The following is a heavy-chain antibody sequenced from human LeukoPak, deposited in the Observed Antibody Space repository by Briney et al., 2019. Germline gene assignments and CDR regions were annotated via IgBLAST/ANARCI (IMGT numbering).Heavy chain of an antibody. CDR1: GFTFSSYW. CDR3: ARPSGGYSGYDSP. Sequence: PGGSLRLSCAASGFTFSSYWMHWVRQAPGKGLVWVSRINSDGSSTSYADSVKGRFTISRDNAKNTLYLQMNGLRAEDTAVYYCARPSGGYSGYDSPWGQGTLVTVSS. D-gene: IGHD5-12*01. CDR2: INSDGSST. V-gene: IGHV3-74*01. J-gene: IGHJ4*02.